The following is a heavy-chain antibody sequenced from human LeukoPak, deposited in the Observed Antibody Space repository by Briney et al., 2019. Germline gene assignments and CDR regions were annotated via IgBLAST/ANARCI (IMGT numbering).Heavy chain of an antibody. CDR1: GFSFSDYI. CDR2: IRRGANNYTT. CDR3: SRDGGDNFYSAFDI. D-gene: IGHD3-16*01. Sequence: GGSLRLSCAASGFSFSDYIMDWVRQAPGKGLEWVARIRRGANNYTTEYAASVQGRFTISREDSKNSLYLHMNSLKTEDTAVYHCSRDGGDNFYSAFDIWGVGTMVTVFS. J-gene: IGHJ3*02. V-gene: IGHV3-72*01.